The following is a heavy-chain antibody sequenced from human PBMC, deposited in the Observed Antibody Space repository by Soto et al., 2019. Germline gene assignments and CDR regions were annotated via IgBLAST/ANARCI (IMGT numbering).Heavy chain of an antibody. J-gene: IGHJ4*02. CDR2: INAGNGNT. CDR3: ARVSGWYYFDY. V-gene: IGHV1-3*01. D-gene: IGHD6-19*01. CDR1: GYTFTSYA. Sequence: QVQLVQSGAEVKKPGASVKVSCKASGYTFTSYAMHWVRQAPGQRLEWMGRINAGNGNTKYSQKFRGRVTITRDTSASTAYMELSSLRSEDTAVYYCARVSGWYYFDYWGQGTLVTVSS.